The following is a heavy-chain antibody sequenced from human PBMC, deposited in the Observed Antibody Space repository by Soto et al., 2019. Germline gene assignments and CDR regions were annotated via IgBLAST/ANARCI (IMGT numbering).Heavy chain of an antibody. J-gene: IGHJ6*02. CDR2: IYYSGST. D-gene: IGHD4-4*01. CDR3: ARDPHLYSNYAGGDYYFGMDV. V-gene: IGHV4-31*03. CDR1: GGSISSGGYY. Sequence: QVQLQESGPGLVKPSQTLSLTCTVSGGSISSGGYYWSWIRQHPGKGLEWIGYIYYSGSTYYNPSLKSRVTISVDTSKNQFSLNLSSVTAADAAVYYCARDPHLYSNYAGGDYYFGMDVWGQGTTVTLSS.